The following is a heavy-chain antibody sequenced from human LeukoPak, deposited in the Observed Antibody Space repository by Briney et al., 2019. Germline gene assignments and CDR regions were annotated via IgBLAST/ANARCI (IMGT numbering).Heavy chain of an antibody. CDR3: ARGPGTIDY. CDR2: IISSGSTI. CDR1: GFTFSSCE. Sequence: GGSLRLSCAASGFTFSSCEMNWVRQAPGKGLEWVSYIISSGSTIYYPDSVNDRLTISRDNAKNSLYLHMNRLRAEDTAVYYCARGPGTIDYWGQGTLVTVSS. D-gene: IGHD1-1*01. J-gene: IGHJ4*02. V-gene: IGHV3-48*03.